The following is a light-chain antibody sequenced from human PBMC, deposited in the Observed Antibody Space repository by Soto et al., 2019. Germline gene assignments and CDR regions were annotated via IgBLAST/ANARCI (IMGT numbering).Light chain of an antibody. CDR3: QQYNSYSWT. CDR1: QSISSW. V-gene: IGKV1-5*01. J-gene: IGKJ1*01. CDR2: DAS. Sequence: DLQITQSPSTLSAPVRARGILTFPSVQSISSWLAWYQQKPGKAPKLLIYDASSLESGVPSRFSGSGSGTEFTLTISSRQTDDFATYYCQQYNSYSWTFGKGTKVDIK.